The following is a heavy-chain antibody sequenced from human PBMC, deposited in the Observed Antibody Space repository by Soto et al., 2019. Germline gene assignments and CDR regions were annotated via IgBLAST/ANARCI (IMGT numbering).Heavy chain of an antibody. CDR3: ARESEDLTSNFDY. V-gene: IGHV3-21*01. CDR2: ISSTANYI. J-gene: IGHJ4*02. Sequence: PGGSLRLSCAASGFTFTRYSMNWVRQAPGKGLEWVSSISSTANYIYYADSMKGRFTVSRDNAKNSVYLEMNSLSAEDTAVYYCARESEDLTSNFDYWGQGTLVTVSS. CDR1: GFTFTRYS.